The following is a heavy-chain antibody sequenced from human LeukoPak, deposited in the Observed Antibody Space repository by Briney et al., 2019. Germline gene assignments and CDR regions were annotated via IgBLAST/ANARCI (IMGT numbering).Heavy chain of an antibody. D-gene: IGHD5-18*01. Sequence: SETLSLTCAVYGGSFSGYYWSWIRQPPGKGLEWIGEINHSGSTNYNPSLKSRVTISVDTSKNQFSLKLSSVTAADTAVYYCARGPQLWSRRQYYFDYWGQGTLVTVSS. CDR2: INHSGST. CDR1: GGSFSGYY. J-gene: IGHJ4*02. V-gene: IGHV4-34*01. CDR3: ARGPQLWSRRQYYFDY.